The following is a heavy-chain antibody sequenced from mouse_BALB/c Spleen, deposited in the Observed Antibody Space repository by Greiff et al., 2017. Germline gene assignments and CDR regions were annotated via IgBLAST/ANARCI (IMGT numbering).Heavy chain of an antibody. D-gene: IGHD2-1*01. Sequence: EVHLVESGGGLVKPGGSLKLSCAASGFTFSSYAMSWVRQTPEKRLEWVASISSGGSTYYPDSVKGRFTISRDNARNILYLQMSSLRSEDTAMYYCAREGGNYFYYAMDYWGQGTSVTVSS. CDR2: ISSGGST. CDR1: GFTFSSYA. V-gene: IGHV5-6-5*01. J-gene: IGHJ4*01. CDR3: AREGGNYFYYAMDY.